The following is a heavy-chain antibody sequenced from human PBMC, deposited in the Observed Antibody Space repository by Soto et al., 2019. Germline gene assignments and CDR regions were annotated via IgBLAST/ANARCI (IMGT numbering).Heavy chain of an antibody. Sequence: EVQLLESGGGLVQPGGSLRLSCAASGFTFSSYAMSWVRQAPGKGLEWVSAISGSGGSTYYADSVKGRLTISRDNSKNTLYLQMNSLRAEDTAVYYCAKGGGYGIYYFDYWGQGTLVTVSS. CDR1: GFTFSSYA. D-gene: IGHD5-12*01. V-gene: IGHV3-23*01. J-gene: IGHJ4*02. CDR2: ISGSGGST. CDR3: AKGGGYGIYYFDY.